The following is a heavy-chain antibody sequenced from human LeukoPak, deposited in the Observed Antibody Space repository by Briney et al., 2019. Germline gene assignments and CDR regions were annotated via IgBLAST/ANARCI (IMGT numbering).Heavy chain of an antibody. V-gene: IGHV3-64*01. J-gene: IGHJ3*02. CDR2: ISSNGGST. Sequence: GGSLRLSCAASGFTFSHYAMHWVRQAPGKGLEYVSAISSNGGSTYYANSVEGRFTISRDNSKNTLYLQMGSLRAEDMGVYYCARDSITVSVGAFDIWGQGTMVIVSS. CDR3: ARDSITVSVGAFDI. CDR1: GFTFSHYA. D-gene: IGHD2-2*01.